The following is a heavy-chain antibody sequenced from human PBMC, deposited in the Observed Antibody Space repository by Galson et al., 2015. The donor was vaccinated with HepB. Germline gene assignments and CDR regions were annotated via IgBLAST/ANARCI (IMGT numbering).Heavy chain of an antibody. CDR3: ARPFRDGYNYFDAFDI. V-gene: IGHV5-10-1*01. CDR1: GYSFTSYW. D-gene: IGHD5-24*01. Sequence: QSGAEVKKPGESLKISCKGSGYSFTSYWIGWVRQMPGKGLEWMGRIDPSDSYTNYSPSFQGHVTISADKSISTAYLQWSSLKASVTARYYCARPFRDGYNYFDAFDIWGQGTMVTVSS. CDR2: IDPSDSYT. J-gene: IGHJ3*02.